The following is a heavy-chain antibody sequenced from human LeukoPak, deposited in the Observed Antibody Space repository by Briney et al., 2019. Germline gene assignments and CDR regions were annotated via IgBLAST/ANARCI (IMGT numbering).Heavy chain of an antibody. Sequence: GGSLRLSCAASGFTFSSYSMNWVRQAPGKGLEWVSSISSSSSYIYYADSVKGRFTISRDNAKNSLYLQMNSLRAEDTAVYYCARGSAAAAGELWNYWGQGTLVTVSS. CDR3: ARGSAAAAGELWNY. CDR2: ISSSSSYI. V-gene: IGHV3-21*01. J-gene: IGHJ4*02. CDR1: GFTFSSYS. D-gene: IGHD6-13*01.